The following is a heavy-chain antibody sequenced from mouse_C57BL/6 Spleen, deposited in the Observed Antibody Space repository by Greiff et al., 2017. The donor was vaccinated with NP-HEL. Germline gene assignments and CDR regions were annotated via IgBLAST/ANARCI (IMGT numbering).Heavy chain of an antibody. V-gene: IGHV1-82*01. CDR2: IYPGDGDT. D-gene: IGHD4-1*01. CDR3: AKTGTGGPDY. Sequence: VQLQQSGPELVKPGASVKISCKASGYAFSSSWMNWVKQRPGKGLEWIVRIYPGDGDTNYNGKFKGKATLTADKSSSTAYMQLSSLTSEDSAVYFCAKTGTGGPDYWGQGTTLTVSS. J-gene: IGHJ2*01. CDR1: GYAFSSSW.